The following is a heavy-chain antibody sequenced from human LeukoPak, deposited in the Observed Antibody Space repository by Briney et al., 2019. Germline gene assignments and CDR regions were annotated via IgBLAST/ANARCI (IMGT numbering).Heavy chain of an antibody. CDR2: ISGSGAST. Sequence: GGSLRLSCLTSGFTFSTNAMSWVRQAPGKGLEWISGISGSGASTYYADSVKGRFTISRDDSRNTLYLQMNSLRGDDTAAYYCAKDVGKWESLHFFDYWGQGTLVTVSS. V-gene: IGHV3-23*01. CDR3: AKDVGKWESLHFFDY. D-gene: IGHD1-26*01. CDR1: GFTFSTNA. J-gene: IGHJ4*02.